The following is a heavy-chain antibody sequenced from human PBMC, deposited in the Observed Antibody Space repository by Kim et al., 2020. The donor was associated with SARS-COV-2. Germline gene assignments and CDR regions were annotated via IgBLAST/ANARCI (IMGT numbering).Heavy chain of an antibody. CDR3: ATPSVMDYYYYGMDV. V-gene: IGHV4-34*01. Sequence: SETLSLTCAVYGGSFSGYYWSWIRQPPGKGLEWIGEINHSGTTNYNPSLKSRVTISVDTSKNQFSLKLSSVTAADTAVYYCATPSVMDYYYYGMDVWGQGTTVTVSS. J-gene: IGHJ6*02. CDR1: GGSFSGYY. CDR2: INHSGTT. D-gene: IGHD2-21*01.